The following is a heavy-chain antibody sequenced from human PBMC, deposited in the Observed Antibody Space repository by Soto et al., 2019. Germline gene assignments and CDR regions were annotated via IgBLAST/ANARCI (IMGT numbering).Heavy chain of an antibody. CDR2: ISYDGSNK. D-gene: IGHD3-10*01. Sequence: QVQLVESGGGVVQPGRSLRLSCAASGFTFSSYAMHWVRQAPGKGLEWVAVISYDGSNKYYAAPVKGRFTISRDNSKNTLYLQMNSLRAEDTAVYYCARGGHGFGELLWCMDVWGQGTTVTVSS. J-gene: IGHJ6*02. CDR3: ARGGHGFGELLWCMDV. V-gene: IGHV3-30-3*01. CDR1: GFTFSSYA.